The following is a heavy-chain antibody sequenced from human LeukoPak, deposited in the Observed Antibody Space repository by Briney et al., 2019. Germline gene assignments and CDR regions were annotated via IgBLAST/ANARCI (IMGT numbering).Heavy chain of an antibody. Sequence: GASVKVSCKASGYTFTSYYMHWVRQAPGQGLEWMGIINPSGGSTSYAQKFQGRVTMTRDTSTSTVYMELSSLRSEDTAVYYCARDIGGGGYSYGYSVDYWGQGTLVTVFS. J-gene: IGHJ4*02. D-gene: IGHD5-18*01. CDR2: INPSGGST. CDR3: ARDIGGGGYSYGYSVDY. V-gene: IGHV1-46*01. CDR1: GYTFTSYY.